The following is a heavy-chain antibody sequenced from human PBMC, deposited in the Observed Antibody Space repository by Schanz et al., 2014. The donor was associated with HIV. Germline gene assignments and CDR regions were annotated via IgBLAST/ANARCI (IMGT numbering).Heavy chain of an antibody. J-gene: IGHJ6*02. CDR2: ISYDGSNR. V-gene: IGHV3-30*03. CDR3: ARRRKGRAV. CDR1: FFRFLPPF. Sequence: QAQLVESCFCAVQPGKSLLLSFPASFFRFLPPFMNCLRQAPGKGLARVALISYDGSNRYYSDSVKGRFTISRDNSNSALXXLMNSLTVDDTAVYYCARRRKGRAVGGPGTTVTVSS.